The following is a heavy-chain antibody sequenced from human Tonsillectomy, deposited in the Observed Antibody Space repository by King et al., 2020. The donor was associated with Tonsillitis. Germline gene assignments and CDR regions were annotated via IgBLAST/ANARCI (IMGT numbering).Heavy chain of an antibody. J-gene: IGHJ4*02. CDR2: ISYDGSNK. Sequence: QLVQSGGGVVQPGRSLRLSCAASGFTFSSYAMHWVRQAPGKGLEWVAVISYDGSNKYYANSGKGRFTISRDNSKNTLYLQMNSLRAEDTAVYYCARDTDQIDYYFDYWGQGTLVTVSS. CDR3: ARDTDQIDYYFDY. D-gene: IGHD2/OR15-2a*01. CDR1: GFTFSSYA. V-gene: IGHV3-30*04.